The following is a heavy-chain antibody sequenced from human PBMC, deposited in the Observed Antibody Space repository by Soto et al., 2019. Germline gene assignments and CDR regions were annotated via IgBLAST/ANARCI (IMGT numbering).Heavy chain of an antibody. J-gene: IGHJ4*02. D-gene: IGHD6-6*01. Sequence: DVQLVESGGGLVQPGRSLRLSCVASVFIFDDYAMHWVRQAPGRGLEWVSSISWNSGKIAYGDSVKGRFTISRDNAKDSLYLQMNSLRAEDTALYYCAKAWSYGTSSRPDYWGQGALVTVSS. CDR3: AKAWSYGTSSRPDY. V-gene: IGHV3-9*01. CDR2: ISWNSGKI. CDR1: VFIFDDYA.